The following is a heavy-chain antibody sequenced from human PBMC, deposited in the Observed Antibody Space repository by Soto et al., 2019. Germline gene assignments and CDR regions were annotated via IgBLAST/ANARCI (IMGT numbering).Heavy chain of an antibody. CDR1: GFTFSSYE. J-gene: IGHJ6*02. Sequence: LRLSCAASGFTFSSYEINWVRQAPGKGLEWVSYISSSGNTIYYADSVKGRFTISRDNAKNSLYLQMNSLRAEDTAVYYCARIAANVFYYYAMDVWGQGTTVTAP. CDR2: ISSSGNTI. CDR3: ARIAANVFYYYAMDV. V-gene: IGHV3-48*03. D-gene: IGHD6-25*01.